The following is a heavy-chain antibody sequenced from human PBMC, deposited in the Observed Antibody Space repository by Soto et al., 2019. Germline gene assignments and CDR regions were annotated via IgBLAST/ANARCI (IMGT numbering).Heavy chain of an antibody. CDR1: GFTFSSYA. J-gene: IGHJ4*02. Sequence: EVQLLESGGGLVQPGGSLRLSCAASGFTFSSYAMRWVRQAPVKGLEWVSAISGSGDSTYYADSVKGRFTISRDNSKNTLYLQMNSLRAEDTAVYYCARRGSGRYYDYWDQGTLVTVSS. V-gene: IGHV3-23*01. CDR2: ISGSGDST. D-gene: IGHD6-19*01. CDR3: ARRGSGRYYDY.